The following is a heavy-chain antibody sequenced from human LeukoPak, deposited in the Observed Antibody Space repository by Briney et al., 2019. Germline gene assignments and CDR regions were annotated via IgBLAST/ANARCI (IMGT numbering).Heavy chain of an antibody. CDR2: IKQDGSEK. CDR1: GFTFSSYW. Sequence: GGSLRLSCAASGFTFSSYWMSWVRQAPGKGPEWVANIKQDGSEKYYVDSVKGRFTISRDNAKNSLYLQMNSLRAEDTAVYYCAREYDFWSGSYYYYYYGMDVWGQGTTVTVSS. CDR3: AREYDFWSGSYYYYYYGMDV. V-gene: IGHV3-7*01. J-gene: IGHJ6*02. D-gene: IGHD3-3*01.